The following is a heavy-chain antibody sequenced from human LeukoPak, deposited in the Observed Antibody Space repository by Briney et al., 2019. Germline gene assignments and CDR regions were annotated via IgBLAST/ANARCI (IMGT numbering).Heavy chain of an antibody. J-gene: IGHJ6*03. CDR2: MNPKSGDT. D-gene: IGHD5-12*01. Sequence: GASVKVSCKASGYSFTNYDINWVRQATGQGLEWMGWMNPKSGDTGYSQKFQGRVFITRDTSINTAYMELSRLRSDDTAVYYCARGNSGYDYDYYYYMDVWGKGTTVTVSS. CDR1: GYSFTNYD. CDR3: ARGNSGYDYDYYYYMDV. V-gene: IGHV1-8*03.